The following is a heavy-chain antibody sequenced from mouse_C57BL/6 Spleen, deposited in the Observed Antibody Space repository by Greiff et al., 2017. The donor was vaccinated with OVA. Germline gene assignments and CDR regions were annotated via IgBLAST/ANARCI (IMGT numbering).Heavy chain of an antibody. CDR3: ARGGYSNYVGDY. V-gene: IGHV1-82*01. CDR1: GYAFSSSW. CDR2: IYPGDGDT. D-gene: IGHD2-5*01. Sequence: VQLQQSGPELVKPGASVKISCKASGYAFSSSWMNWVKQRPGKGLEWIGRIYPGDGDTNYNGKFKGKATLTADKSSSTAYMQLSSLTSEDSAVYFCARGGYSNYVGDYWGQGTTLTVSS. J-gene: IGHJ2*01.